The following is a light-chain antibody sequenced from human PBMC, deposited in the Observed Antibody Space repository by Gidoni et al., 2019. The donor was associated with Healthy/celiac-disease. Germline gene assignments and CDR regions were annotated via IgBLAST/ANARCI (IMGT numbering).Light chain of an antibody. CDR3: QQSYSTSWT. J-gene: IGKJ1*01. Sequence: FHMTQPPSSLSASVGDRVIITCRASQSISSYLNWYQQKPGKAPKLLIYTASSLQSGVPSRFSGSGSGTDFTLTISSLQPEDFATYYCQQSYSTSWTFGQGTKVEIK. CDR2: TAS. CDR1: QSISSY. V-gene: IGKV1-39*01.